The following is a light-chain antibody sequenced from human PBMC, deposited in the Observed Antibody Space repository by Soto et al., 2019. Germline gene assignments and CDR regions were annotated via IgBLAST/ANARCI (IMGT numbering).Light chain of an antibody. CDR3: CSYAGGYTFGV. CDR2: DVI. Sequence: SALTQPRSVSGSPGQSVTISCTGTTSDVGGYDYVSWYQQHPGKAPKLMIYDVIKRPSGVPDRFSGSKSGNTASLTISGLQAEDEADYYCCSYAGGYTFGVFGGGTQLTVL. J-gene: IGLJ2*01. CDR1: TSDVGGYDY. V-gene: IGLV2-11*01.